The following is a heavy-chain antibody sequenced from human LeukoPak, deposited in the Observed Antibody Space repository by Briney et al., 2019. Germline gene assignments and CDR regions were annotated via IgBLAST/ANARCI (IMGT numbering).Heavy chain of an antibody. CDR2: IYYSGTV. Sequence: SETLSLTCTVSDGSISGTPYYWAWFRQPPGKGPEWIGAIYYSGTVYYNPSLESRVTISVDTSKNQFPLRLSSVTAADTAVYFCARATKYDNARNHYYMDVWGKGTTVAVSS. J-gene: IGHJ6*03. CDR1: DGSISGTPYY. V-gene: IGHV4-39*06. D-gene: IGHD2-8*01. CDR3: ARATKYDNARNHYYMDV.